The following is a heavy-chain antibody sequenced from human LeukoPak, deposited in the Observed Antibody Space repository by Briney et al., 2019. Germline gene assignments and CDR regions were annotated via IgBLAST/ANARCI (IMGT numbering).Heavy chain of an antibody. D-gene: IGHD6-19*01. Sequence: SETLSLTCTVSGGSISSYYWSWIRQPPGKGLEWIGYIYYSGSTNYNPSLKSRVTVSVDTSKNQFSLKLSSVTAADTAVYYCARETGYSSGPFDYWGQGTLVTVSS. CDR3: ARETGYSSGPFDY. V-gene: IGHV4-59*01. CDR1: GGSISSYY. J-gene: IGHJ4*02. CDR2: IYYSGST.